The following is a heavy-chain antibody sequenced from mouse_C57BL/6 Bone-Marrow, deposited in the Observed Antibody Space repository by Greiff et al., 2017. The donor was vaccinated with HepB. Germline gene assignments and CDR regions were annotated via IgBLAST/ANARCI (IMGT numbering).Heavy chain of an antibody. D-gene: IGHD1-1*02. CDR3: ARQGDYSYFDY. Sequence: DVMLVESGGGLVQPGGSLKLSCAASGFTFSDYYMYWVRQTPEKRLEWVAYISNGGGSTYYPDTVKGRFTISRDNAKNTLYLQMSRLKSEDTAMYYCARQGDYSYFDYWGQGTTLTVSS. J-gene: IGHJ2*01. CDR2: ISNGGGST. CDR1: GFTFSDYY. V-gene: IGHV5-12*01.